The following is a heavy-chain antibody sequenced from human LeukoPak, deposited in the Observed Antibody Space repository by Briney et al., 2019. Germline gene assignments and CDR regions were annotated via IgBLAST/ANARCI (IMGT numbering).Heavy chain of an antibody. CDR2: ISYDGSNK. D-gene: IGHD5-24*01. J-gene: IGHJ4*02. V-gene: IGHV3-30*18. Sequence: GGSLRLSCAASGFTFSSYGMHWVRQAPGKGLEWVAVISYDGSNKYYADSVKGRFTISRDNSKNTLYLQMNSLRAEDTAVYYCAKDGDGPLDYWGLGTLVTVSS. CDR3: AKDGDGPLDY. CDR1: GFTFSSYG.